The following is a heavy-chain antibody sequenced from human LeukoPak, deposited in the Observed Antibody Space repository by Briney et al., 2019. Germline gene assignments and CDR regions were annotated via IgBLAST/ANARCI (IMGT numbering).Heavy chain of an antibody. J-gene: IGHJ4*02. CDR3: ARANYGSGTYYVDY. Sequence: GGSPRLSCAASGFTFSTYSMNWVRQAPGKGLEWVSSIGNSGDYMYYADSLKGRFTISRDNAKNSLYLQLSSLRAEDTAVYYCARANYGSGTYYVDYWGQGTLVTVSS. D-gene: IGHD3-10*01. V-gene: IGHV3-21*01. CDR2: IGNSGDYM. CDR1: GFTFSTYS.